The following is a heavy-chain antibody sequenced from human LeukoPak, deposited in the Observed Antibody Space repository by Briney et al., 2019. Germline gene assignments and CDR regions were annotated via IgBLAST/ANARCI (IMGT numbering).Heavy chain of an antibody. CDR2: LSNSGNT. V-gene: IGHV4-39*07. D-gene: IGHD3-16*01. CDR3: ARARRGTRAPDR. CDR1: GGSLSSRSHY. Sequence: SETLSLTCTVSGGSLSSRSHYWGWIRQPPGQGLEWIGSLSNSGNTYYNPSLKSRVTISVDTSKNQFSLKLSSVTAADTAVYYCARARRGTRAPDRWGQGTLVTVSS. J-gene: IGHJ4*02.